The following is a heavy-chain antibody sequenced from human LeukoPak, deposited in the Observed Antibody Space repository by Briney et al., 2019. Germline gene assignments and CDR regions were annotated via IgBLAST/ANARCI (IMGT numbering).Heavy chain of an antibody. CDR3: ARDWVTMVRGVKTGWFDP. J-gene: IGHJ5*02. CDR1: GGSISSGGYY. CDR2: IYYSGST. V-gene: IGHV4-31*03. D-gene: IGHD3-10*01. Sequence: SQTLSLTCTVSGGSISSGGYYWSWIRQHPGKGLEWVGYIYYSGSTYYNPSLESRVTISVDTSKNQFSLKLSSVTAADTAVYYCARDWVTMVRGVKTGWFDPWGQGTLVTVSS.